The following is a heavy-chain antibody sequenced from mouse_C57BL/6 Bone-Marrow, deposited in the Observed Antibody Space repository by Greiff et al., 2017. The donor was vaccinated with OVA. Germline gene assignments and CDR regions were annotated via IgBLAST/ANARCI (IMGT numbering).Heavy chain of an antibody. J-gene: IGHJ3*01. CDR2: IDPENGDT. D-gene: IGHD2-3*01. Sequence: VQLQQSGAELVRPGASVKLSCTASGFNIKDDYMHWVKQRPEQGLEWIGWIDPENGDTEYASKFQGKATITADTSSNTAYLQLSSLTSEDTAVYYCTTPGLSLFAYWGQGTLVTVSA. V-gene: IGHV14-4*01. CDR3: TTPGLSLFAY. CDR1: GFNIKDDY.